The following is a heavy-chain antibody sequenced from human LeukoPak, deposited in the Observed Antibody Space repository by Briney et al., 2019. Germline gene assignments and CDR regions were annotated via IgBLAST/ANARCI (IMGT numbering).Heavy chain of an antibody. CDR1: GYTFINYH. J-gene: IGHJ4*02. CDR2: ISGNTGNT. V-gene: IGHV1-18*01. CDR3: ARDNSGLEY. Sequence: ASVKVSCKASGYTFINYHISWVRQAPGQELEWMGWISGNTGNTNYAQKLQGRVTMTTDTSTSTAYMELRSLRSDDTAVYYCARDNSGLEYWGQGTPVTVSS.